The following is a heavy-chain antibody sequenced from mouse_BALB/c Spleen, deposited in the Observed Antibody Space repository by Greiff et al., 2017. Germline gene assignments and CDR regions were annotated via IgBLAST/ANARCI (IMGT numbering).Heavy chain of an antibody. CDR3: ARDRGLRGAMDY. CDR2: ISSGGSYT. CDR1: GFTFSSYA. D-gene: IGHD2-4*01. J-gene: IGHJ4*01. Sequence: EVMLVESGGGLVKPGGSLKLSCAASGFTFSSYAMSWVRQSPEKRLEWVAEISSGGSYTYYPDTVTGRFTISRDNAKNTLYLEMSSLRSEDTAMYYCARDRGLRGAMDYWGQGTSVTVSS. V-gene: IGHV5-9-4*01.